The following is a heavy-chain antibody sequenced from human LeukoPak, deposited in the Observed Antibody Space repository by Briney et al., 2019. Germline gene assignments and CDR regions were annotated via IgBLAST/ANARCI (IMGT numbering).Heavy chain of an antibody. J-gene: IGHJ3*02. CDR1: GYTFTSYH. Sequence: ASVKVSCKASGYTFTSYHINWVRQATGQGLEWMGWMNPNSGNTGYAQKFQGRVTITRDTSISTAYMELSSLRSDDTAVYYCARDGAAAVYDAFDIWGQGTMVTVSS. D-gene: IGHD6-13*01. CDR3: ARDGAAAVYDAFDI. V-gene: IGHV1-8*03. CDR2: MNPNSGNT.